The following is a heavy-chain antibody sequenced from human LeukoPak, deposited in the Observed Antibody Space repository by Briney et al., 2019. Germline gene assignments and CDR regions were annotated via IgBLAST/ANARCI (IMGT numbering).Heavy chain of an antibody. J-gene: IGHJ4*02. D-gene: IGHD1-26*01. V-gene: IGHV4-59*12. CDR1: GGSISSYY. CDR2: IFYSGIT. CDR3: ASLYSPKWELLASPQYYFDY. Sequence: PSETLSLTCTVSGGSISSYYWIWIRQPPGKGLEWIGYIFYSGITNYNPSLKSRVTISVDTSKNQFSLKLSSVTAADTAVYYCASLYSPKWELLASPQYYFDYWGQGTLVTVSS.